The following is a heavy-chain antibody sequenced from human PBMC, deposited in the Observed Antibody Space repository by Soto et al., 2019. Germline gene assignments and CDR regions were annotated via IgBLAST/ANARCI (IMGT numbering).Heavy chain of an antibody. D-gene: IGHD6-6*01. J-gene: IGHJ6*03. CDR3: ARAVSGGSPLARDPTTYYYYYYMDV. Sequence: SETLSLTCAVYGGSFSGYYWSWILQPPGKGLEWIGEINHSGSTNYNPSLKSRVTISVDTSKNQFSLKLSSVTAADTAVYYCARAVSGGSPLARDPTTYYYYYYMDVWGKGTTVTVSS. CDR1: GGSFSGYY. V-gene: IGHV4-34*01. CDR2: INHSGST.